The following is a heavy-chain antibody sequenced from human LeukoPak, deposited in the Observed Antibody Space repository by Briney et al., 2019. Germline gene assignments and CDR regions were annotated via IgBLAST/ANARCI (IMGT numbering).Heavy chain of an antibody. D-gene: IGHD2-15*01. CDR3: ARGVVVAAKDAFDI. V-gene: IGHV4-39*01. J-gene: IGHJ3*02. CDR2: IYYSGST. Sequence: PSETLSLTCTVSGGSISSSSYYWGWLRQPPGTGLEWIGSIYYSGSTYYNPSLKSRVTISVDTSKNQFSLKLSSVTAADTAVYYCARGVVVAAKDAFDIWGQGTMVTVSS. CDR1: GGSISSSSYY.